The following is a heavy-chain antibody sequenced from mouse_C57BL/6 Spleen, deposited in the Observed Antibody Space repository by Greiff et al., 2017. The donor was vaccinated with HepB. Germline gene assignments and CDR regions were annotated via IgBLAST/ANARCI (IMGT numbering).Heavy chain of an antibody. CDR3: TRIHYGSSYGDY. CDR2: IDPETGGT. D-gene: IGHD1-1*01. V-gene: IGHV1-15*01. Sequence: QVQLKESGAELVRPGASVTLSCKASGYTFTDYEMHWVKQTPVHGLEWIGAIDPETGGTAYNQKFKGKAILTADKSSSTAYMELRRLTSEDSAVYYCTRIHYGSSYGDYWGQGTTLTVSS. J-gene: IGHJ2*01. CDR1: GYTFTDYE.